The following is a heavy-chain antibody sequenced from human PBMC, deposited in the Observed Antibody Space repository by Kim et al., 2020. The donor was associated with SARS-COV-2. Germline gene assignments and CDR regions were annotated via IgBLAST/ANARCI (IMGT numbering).Heavy chain of an antibody. CDR2: ISSSGSTI. D-gene: IGHD3-22*01. Sequence: GGSLRLSCAASGFTFSSYEMNWVRQAPGKGLEWVSYISSSGSTIYYADSVKGRFTISRDNAKNSLYLQMNSLRAEDTAVYYCARETYYYDSSGYYYVMEAFDIWGQGTMVTVSS. CDR3: ARETYYYDSSGYYYVMEAFDI. CDR1: GFTFSSYE. J-gene: IGHJ3*02. V-gene: IGHV3-48*03.